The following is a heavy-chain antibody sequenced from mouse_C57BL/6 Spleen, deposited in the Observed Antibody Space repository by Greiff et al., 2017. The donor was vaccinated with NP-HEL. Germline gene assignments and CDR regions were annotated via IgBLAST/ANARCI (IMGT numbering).Heavy chain of an antibody. J-gene: IGHJ2*01. CDR2: INPNNGGT. Sequence: EVQLQQSGPELVKPGSSVKMSCKASGYTFTDYNMHWVKQSHGKSLEWIGYINPNNGGTSYNQKFKGKATLTVNKSSSTAYMELRSLTSEDSAVYYCAIYYGIPYYFDYWGQGTTLTVSS. D-gene: IGHD2-1*01. CDR1: GYTFTDYN. V-gene: IGHV1-22*01. CDR3: AIYYGIPYYFDY.